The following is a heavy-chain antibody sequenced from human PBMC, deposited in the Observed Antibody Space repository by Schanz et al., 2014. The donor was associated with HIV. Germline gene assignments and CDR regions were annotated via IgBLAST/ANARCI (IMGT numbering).Heavy chain of an antibody. CDR2: ISAYNGNT. Sequence: QVQLVQSGAEVKKSGSSVKVSCKASGGTLSSNTINWVRQAPGQGLEWMGWISAYNGNTNYAQKFQGRLTMTTDTSTSTAYMELRSLRSDDTAVYYCARDRPVIVGATRADGGTDFDYWGQGTLVTVSS. J-gene: IGHJ4*02. CDR1: GGTLSSNT. CDR3: ARDRPVIVGATRADGGTDFDY. D-gene: IGHD1-26*01. V-gene: IGHV1-18*01.